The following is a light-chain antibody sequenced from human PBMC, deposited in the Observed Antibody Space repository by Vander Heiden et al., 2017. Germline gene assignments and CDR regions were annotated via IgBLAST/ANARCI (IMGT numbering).Light chain of an antibody. Sequence: DIVMTQSPDSLAVCLGERATINCKSSQSVLYSSNNKNYLAWYQQKPGQPPKLLIYWASTRESGVPDRFSGSGSGTDFTLTISSLQAEDVAVSYCQQYYSTPPTFGQGTKVEIK. CDR1: QSVLYSSNNKNY. CDR3: QQYYSTPPT. CDR2: WAS. V-gene: IGKV4-1*01. J-gene: IGKJ1*01.